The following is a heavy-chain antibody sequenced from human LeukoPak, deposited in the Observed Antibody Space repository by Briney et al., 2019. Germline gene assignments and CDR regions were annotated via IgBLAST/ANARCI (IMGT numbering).Heavy chain of an antibody. J-gene: IGHJ4*02. D-gene: IGHD3-22*01. CDR1: GYTFTGYY. CDR3: ARARRGLLPSDY. CDR2: MNPNSGNT. V-gene: IGHV1-8*02. Sequence: GASVKVSCKASGYTFTGYYMHWVRQAPGQGLEWMGWMNPNSGNTGYAQKFQGRVTMTRNTSISTAYMELSSLRSEDTAVYYCARARRGLLPSDYWGQGTLVTVSS.